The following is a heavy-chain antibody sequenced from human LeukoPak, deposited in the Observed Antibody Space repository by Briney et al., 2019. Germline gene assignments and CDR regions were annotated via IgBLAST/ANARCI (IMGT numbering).Heavy chain of an antibody. CDR1: GGTFSSYA. V-gene: IGHV1-69*13. CDR3: ARDMSYYDFWSGSPTYYYYGMDV. Sequence: ASVKVSCKASGGTFSSYAISWVRQAPGQGLEWMGGIIPIFGTANYAQKFRGRVTITADESTSTAYMELSSLRSEDTAVYYCARDMSYYDFWSGSPTYYYYGMDVWGQGTTVTVSS. D-gene: IGHD3-3*01. J-gene: IGHJ6*02. CDR2: IIPIFGTA.